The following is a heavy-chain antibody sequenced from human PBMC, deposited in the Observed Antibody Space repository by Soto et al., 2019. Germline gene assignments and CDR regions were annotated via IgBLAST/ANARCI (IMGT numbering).Heavy chain of an antibody. Sequence: ASVKVSCKASGYTFTNYGFSWVRQAPGQGLEWMGWISGYNGNTKYAEKFQNRVTMTTDTSTNTAHMELRSLRSDDTAVYYCARDEGGSYYFDYWGQGTLVTVSS. V-gene: IGHV1-18*01. CDR2: ISGYNGNT. D-gene: IGHD1-26*01. J-gene: IGHJ4*02. CDR1: GYTFTNYG. CDR3: ARDEGGSYYFDY.